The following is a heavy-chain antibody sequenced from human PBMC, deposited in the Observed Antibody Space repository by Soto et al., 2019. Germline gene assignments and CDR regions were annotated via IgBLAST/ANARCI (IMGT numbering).Heavy chain of an antibody. Sequence: QVQLVQSGAEVKKPGASVKVSCKASGYTFTNYGISWVRQAPGQGLEWMGWINVYNGNINYAQNFQGRVTMTTDTSTSTAYVELRSLRSDDTAVYSCARKKDLYFGMDVWGQGTTVTVSS. V-gene: IGHV1-18*04. D-gene: IGHD2-15*01. CDR2: INVYNGNI. CDR1: GYTFTNYG. J-gene: IGHJ6*02. CDR3: ARKKDLYFGMDV.